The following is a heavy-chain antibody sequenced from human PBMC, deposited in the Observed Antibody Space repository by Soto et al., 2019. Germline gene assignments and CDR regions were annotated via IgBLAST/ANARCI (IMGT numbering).Heavy chain of an antibody. Sequence: ASVKVSCKASGYTFTNHHMHWVRQAPGQGLEWMGIINPSGGSTTYAQKFQGRVTMTRDTSTSTVYMELSSLRSEDTAVYYCARDQVAGTSYFDYWGQGTLVTVSS. CDR1: GYTFTNHH. D-gene: IGHD2-15*01. CDR3: ARDQVAGTSYFDY. V-gene: IGHV1-46*01. CDR2: INPSGGST. J-gene: IGHJ4*02.